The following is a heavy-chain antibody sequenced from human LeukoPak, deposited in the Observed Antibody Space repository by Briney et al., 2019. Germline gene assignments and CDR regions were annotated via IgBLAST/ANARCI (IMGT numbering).Heavy chain of an antibody. CDR2: INHSGST. J-gene: IGHJ4*02. D-gene: IGHD2-8*01. Sequence: SETLSLTCAVYGGSFSGYYWSWIRQPPGKGLEWIGEINHSGSTNYNPSLTSRVTISVDTSKNQFSLKLSSVTVADTAEYYCARGIPRYYVYATLDYFDYWGQGTLVTVSS. CDR3: ARGIPRYYVYATLDYFDY. CDR1: GGSFSGYY. V-gene: IGHV4-34*01.